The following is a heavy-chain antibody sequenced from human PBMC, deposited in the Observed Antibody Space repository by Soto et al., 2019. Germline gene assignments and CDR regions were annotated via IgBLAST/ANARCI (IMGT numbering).Heavy chain of an antibody. D-gene: IGHD6-19*01. Sequence: ASVKVSCKASGYTFTSYGISWVRQAPGQGLEWMGWISAYNGNTNYAQKLQGRVTMTTDTSTSTAYMELGSLRSDDTAVYYCARDSSFRAGSRYFDYWGQGTLVTVSS. CDR2: ISAYNGNT. V-gene: IGHV1-18*01. J-gene: IGHJ4*02. CDR3: ARDSSFRAGSRYFDY. CDR1: GYTFTSYG.